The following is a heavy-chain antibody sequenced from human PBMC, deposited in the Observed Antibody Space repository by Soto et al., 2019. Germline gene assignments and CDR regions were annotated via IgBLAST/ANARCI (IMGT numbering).Heavy chain of an antibody. V-gene: IGHV1-18*04. CDR3: ARKPTYHFDD. CDR2: ISAYNGNT. Sequence: QVQLVQSGAEVKKPGASVRVSCKASDYTLTTYGITWVRQAPGQGLEWLGWISAYNGNTMYAQKFQGRVTMTTDTSTSTAYMELRSLTSDDTAVYYCARKPTYHFDDWGQGTQVTVSS. D-gene: IGHD1-26*01. J-gene: IGHJ4*02. CDR1: DYTLTTYG.